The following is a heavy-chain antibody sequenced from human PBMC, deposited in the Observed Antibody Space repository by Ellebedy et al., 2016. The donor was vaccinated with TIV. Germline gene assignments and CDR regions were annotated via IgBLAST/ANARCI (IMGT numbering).Heavy chain of an antibody. CDR1: GGSISTYY. CDR3: ARVPSYYIDV. CDR2: IYFTGDT. Sequence: SETLSLTXTASGGSISTYYWMWVRQSAEKGLEWIGRIYFTGDTDYNPSLKSRLSMSIDTSRNRFSLKLTSVTAADTAVYYCARVPSYYIDVWGSGTTVKVSS. J-gene: IGHJ6*03. V-gene: IGHV4-4*07.